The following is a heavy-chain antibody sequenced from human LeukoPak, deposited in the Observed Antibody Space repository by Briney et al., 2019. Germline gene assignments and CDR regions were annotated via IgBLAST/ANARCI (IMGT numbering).Heavy chain of an antibody. D-gene: IGHD3-22*01. CDR3: AKDIAYDSSGEFDY. Sequence: PGGSLRLSCAASGFTFDDYAMHWVCQAPGKGLERVSLISWDGGSTYCADSVKGRFTISRDNSKNSLYLQMNSLRAEDTALYYCAKDIAYDSSGEFDYWGQGTLVTVSS. CDR2: ISWDGGST. J-gene: IGHJ4*02. V-gene: IGHV3-43D*04. CDR1: GFTFDDYA.